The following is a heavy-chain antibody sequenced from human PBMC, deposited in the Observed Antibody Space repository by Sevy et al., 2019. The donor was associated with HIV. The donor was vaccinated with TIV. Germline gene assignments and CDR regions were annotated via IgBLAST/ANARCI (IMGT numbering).Heavy chain of an antibody. Sequence: GGSLRLSCAASGFTVSSNYMSWVRQAPGKGLEWVSVIYSGGSTYYADAVNGRFTISRHNSKNTLYLQMNSLRAEDTAVYYCARGRVVPAATKPPCYFDYWGQGTLVTVSS. CDR2: IYSGGST. CDR1: GFTVSSNY. D-gene: IGHD2-2*01. J-gene: IGHJ4*02. CDR3: ARGRVVPAATKPPCYFDY. V-gene: IGHV3-53*04.